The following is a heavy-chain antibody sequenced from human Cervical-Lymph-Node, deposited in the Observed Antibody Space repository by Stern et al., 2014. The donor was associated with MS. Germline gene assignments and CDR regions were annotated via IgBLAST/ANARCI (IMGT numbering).Heavy chain of an antibody. CDR3: ARKDDLLTGSLDV. J-gene: IGHJ6*02. Sequence: QVQLQESGPGLVRPSETLSLSCDASGDSITNINAYWGWIRQPPGKGLEWIGSIYFDGTAYYSPVLKGRVTISADTARNQFSLKVTSVTVADTAVYYCARKDDLLTGSLDVWGQGTTVTVS. V-gene: IGHV4-39*01. CDR1: GDSITNINAY. D-gene: IGHD3-9*01. CDR2: IYFDGTA.